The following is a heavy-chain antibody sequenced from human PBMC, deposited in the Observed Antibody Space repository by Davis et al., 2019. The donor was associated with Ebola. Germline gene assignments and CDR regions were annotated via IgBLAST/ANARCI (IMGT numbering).Heavy chain of an antibody. Sequence: PGGSLRLSCAASGFTFSHYAMSWVRQAPGKGLEWVSSISGSGNTTYYADSVEGRFTISRDNSKNTLSLQMDSVRGEDTAVYYCAKDKGFWVPPDWFGPWGQGVQVTVS. CDR2: ISGSGNTT. D-gene: IGHD3-16*01. CDR1: GFTFSHYA. V-gene: IGHV3-23*01. J-gene: IGHJ5*02. CDR3: AKDKGFWVPPDWFGP.